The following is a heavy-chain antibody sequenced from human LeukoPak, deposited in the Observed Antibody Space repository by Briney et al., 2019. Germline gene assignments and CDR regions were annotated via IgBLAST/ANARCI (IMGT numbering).Heavy chain of an antibody. CDR2: IWYDGSTK. Sequence: PGRSLRLSCAASGFTFSSYGMNWVRQAPGKGLEWVTGIWYDGSTKYYAGFVKGRFTISRDNSKNTLYLQMNSLRAEDTAVYYCARPAIEGVFDIWGQGTMVTVS. D-gene: IGHD2-2*02. CDR1: GFTFSSYG. CDR3: ARPAIEGVFDI. V-gene: IGHV3-33*01. J-gene: IGHJ3*02.